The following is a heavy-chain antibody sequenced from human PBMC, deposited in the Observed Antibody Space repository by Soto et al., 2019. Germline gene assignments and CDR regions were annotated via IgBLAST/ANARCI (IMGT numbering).Heavy chain of an antibody. D-gene: IGHD3-22*01. V-gene: IGHV1-46*01. J-gene: IGHJ6*02. CDR3: ARVXYDSSGYYPLYYYGMDV. CDR1: GYTFTSYY. CDR2: INPSGGST. Sequence: ASVKVSCKASGYTFTSYYMHWVRQAPGQGLEWMGIINPSGGSTSYAQKFQGRVTMTRDTSTSTVYMELSSLRSEDTAVYYCARVXYDSSGYYPLYYYGMDVWGQGTTVTVSS.